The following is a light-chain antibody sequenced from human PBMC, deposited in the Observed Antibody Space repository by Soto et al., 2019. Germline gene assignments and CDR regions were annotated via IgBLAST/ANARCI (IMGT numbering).Light chain of an antibody. Sequence: SLITRPSAVSGSRGHSISISCTRTGNAVGGYTFVSWYQQHPDKVPKLVLLDVNRRPSGVSDRFSGSKSVNAASLTISGLQVEDEADYYCCSYTATTTYVYGTGPKVTVL. CDR3: CSYTATTTYV. V-gene: IGLV2-14*03. CDR2: DVN. J-gene: IGLJ1*01. CDR1: GNAVGGYTF.